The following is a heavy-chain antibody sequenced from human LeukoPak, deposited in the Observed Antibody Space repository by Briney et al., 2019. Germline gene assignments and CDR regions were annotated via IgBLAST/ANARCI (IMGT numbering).Heavy chain of an antibody. Sequence: SETLSLTCTVSGGSISSGSYYWSWIRQPAGKGLEWVGRIYTSGSTNYNPSLKRRVTISEDTSKNQFSLKLSSVTAADTAVYYCARDYCGGDCYLDNWFDPWGQGTLVTVSS. CDR1: GGSISSGSYY. CDR3: ARDYCGGDCYLDNWFDP. V-gene: IGHV4-61*02. J-gene: IGHJ5*02. CDR2: IYTSGST. D-gene: IGHD2-21*01.